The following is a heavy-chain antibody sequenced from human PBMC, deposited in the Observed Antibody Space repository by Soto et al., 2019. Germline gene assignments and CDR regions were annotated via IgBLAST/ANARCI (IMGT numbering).Heavy chain of an antibody. D-gene: IGHD1-26*01. V-gene: IGHV3-9*02. CDR1: GFFPDYYA. CDR2: ITGANGEI. CDR3: ASGVRQWAPDY. Sequence: EVQLVESGGGLAHLGTSLRLSCVGSGFFPDYYATHWVRQAPGKGLEWVSGITGANGEIGYADSVKGRFTLSRDKAKNSLFLQMDSLRPDDTAVYYCASGVRQWAPDYWGQGTLVTGSS. J-gene: IGHJ4*02.